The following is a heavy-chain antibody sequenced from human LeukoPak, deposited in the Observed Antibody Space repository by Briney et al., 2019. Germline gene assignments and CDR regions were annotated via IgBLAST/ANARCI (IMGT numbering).Heavy chain of an antibody. CDR1: GFTFSSYA. V-gene: IGHV3-64*02. J-gene: IGHJ4*02. Sequence: GGSLRLSCAASGFTFSSYAMHWVRQAPGKGLEYVSAISSNGGSTYYADSVKGRFTISRDNSKNTLYLQMNSLRAEDTAVYYCAKDKGAVTGTFDYWGQGTLVTVSS. D-gene: IGHD1-14*01. CDR2: ISSNGGST. CDR3: AKDKGAVTGTFDY.